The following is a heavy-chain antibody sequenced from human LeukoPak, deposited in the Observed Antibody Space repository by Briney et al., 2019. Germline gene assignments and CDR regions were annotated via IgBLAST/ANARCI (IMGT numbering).Heavy chain of an antibody. CDR2: INSDGTTA. CDR3: AREYAWGTYYLGY. V-gene: IGHV3-74*01. Sequence: GGSLRLSCAPSRVSSTVALVLFGSQAPGKGLVWVSRINSDGTTANYADSVKGRFTTSRDDAQNTVYLQMNSPRAEDTAVYFCAREYAWGTYYLGYWGQGTLVTVSS. D-gene: IGHD2-8*01. J-gene: IGHJ4*02. CDR1: RVSSTVAL.